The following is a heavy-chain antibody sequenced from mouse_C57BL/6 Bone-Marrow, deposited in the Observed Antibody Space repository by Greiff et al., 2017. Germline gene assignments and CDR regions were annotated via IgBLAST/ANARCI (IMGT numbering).Heavy chain of an antibody. CDR1: EYEFPSHD. D-gene: IGHD2-1*01. V-gene: IGHV5-2*01. CDR2: INSDGGST. Sequence: EVKLVESGGGLVQPGESLKLSCESNEYEFPSHDMSWVRKTPEKRLELVAAINSDGGSTYYPDTMERRFIISRDNTKKTLYLQMSSLRAEDTALYYGARRGKYEGYFDVWGTGTTVTVSS. CDR3: ARRGKYEGYFDV. J-gene: IGHJ1*03.